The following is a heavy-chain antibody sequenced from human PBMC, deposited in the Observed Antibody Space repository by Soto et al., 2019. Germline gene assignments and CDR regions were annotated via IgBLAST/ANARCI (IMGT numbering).Heavy chain of an antibody. CDR2: IIPISGTA. V-gene: IGHV1-69*01. Sequence: QVQLVQSGAEVKKPGSSVKVSCKASGGTFSSYAISWVRQAPGQGLEWMGGIIPISGTANYAQTFQGRVTITADEYTSTAYMELSSLRSEDTAVYYCARSQGSSTSLDIDYYYYYGRDVLGQGTTVTVSS. D-gene: IGHD2-2*01. CDR1: GGTFSSYA. CDR3: ARSQGSSTSLDIDYYYYYGRDV. J-gene: IGHJ6*02.